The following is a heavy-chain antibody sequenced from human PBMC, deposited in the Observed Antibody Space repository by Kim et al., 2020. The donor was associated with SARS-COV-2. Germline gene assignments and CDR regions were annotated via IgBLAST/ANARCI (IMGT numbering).Heavy chain of an antibody. Sequence: GGSLRLSCAASGFTFSSYSMNWVRQAPGKGLEWVSSISSSSSYIYYADSVKGRFTISRDNAKNSLYLQMNSLRAEDTAVYYCAREWNYDDSSGYYLSYFDYWRPGPLVTV. D-gene: IGHD3-22*01. V-gene: IGHV3-21*01. CDR1: GFTFSSYS. CDR3: AREWNYDDSSGYYLSYFDY. J-gene: IGHJ4*02. CDR2: ISSSSSYI.